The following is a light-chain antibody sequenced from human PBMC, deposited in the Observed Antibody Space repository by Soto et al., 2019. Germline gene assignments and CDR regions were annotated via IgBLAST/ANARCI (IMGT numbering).Light chain of an antibody. V-gene: IGKV1-39*01. CDR2: SAS. CDR3: QQSITAPLT. CDR1: QIIDNY. Sequence: DIQMTQSPSSLSASVGHRVTITCRASQIIDNYLNWYQQKSGKPPQLLIYSASHLQSGVPSRFSGGGYGTDFILTISSLPPEDSAIYFCQQSITAPLTFGGGTKVEIK. J-gene: IGKJ4*01.